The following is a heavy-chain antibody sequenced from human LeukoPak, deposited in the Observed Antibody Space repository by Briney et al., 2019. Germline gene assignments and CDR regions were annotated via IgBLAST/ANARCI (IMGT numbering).Heavy chain of an antibody. Sequence: GGSLRLSCAASGFTFSSHDMHWVRQVTGKGLEWVSGIDTAGDTYYPDSVKGRFTISRENAKNSLFLQMNSLRAEDTAVYYCAKDRHIVVVPAAIDYWGQGTLVTVSS. CDR3: AKDRHIVVVPAAIDY. J-gene: IGHJ4*02. CDR1: GFTFSSHD. D-gene: IGHD2-2*01. V-gene: IGHV3-13*01. CDR2: IDTAGDT.